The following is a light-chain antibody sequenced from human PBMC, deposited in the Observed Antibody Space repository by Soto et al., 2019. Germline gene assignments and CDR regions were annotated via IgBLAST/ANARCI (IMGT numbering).Light chain of an antibody. CDR2: DVG. CDR3: SSYTDSTSLGVL. CDR1: SSDIGGYNY. V-gene: IGLV2-14*03. Sequence: QSALTQPASVSESPGQSITISCTGSSSDIGGYNYVSWYQRHPGKAPKLMIYDVGNRPSGVSIRFSGSKSGNTASLTISGLQAEDEADYYCSSYTDSTSLGVLFGGGTKLTVL. J-gene: IGLJ2*01.